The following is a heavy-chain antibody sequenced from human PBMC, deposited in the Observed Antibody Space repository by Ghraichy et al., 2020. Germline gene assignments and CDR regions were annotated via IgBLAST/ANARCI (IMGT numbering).Heavy chain of an antibody. J-gene: IGHJ4*02. V-gene: IGHV4-59*01. CDR2: IYYIGTT. Sequence: GSLNISCAVFGGSISAYYWSWIRQPPGKGLEWIGYIYYIGTTNYNPSLESRVTISVDASKNQFSLKLTSVTAADTAVYYCARGTYGGLEDFWGQGTLVTVSS. CDR3: ARGTYGGLEDF. CDR1: GGSISAYY. D-gene: IGHD1-1*01.